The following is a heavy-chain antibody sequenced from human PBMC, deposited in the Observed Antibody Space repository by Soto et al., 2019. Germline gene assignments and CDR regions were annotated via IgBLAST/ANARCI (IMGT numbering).Heavy chain of an antibody. D-gene: IGHD3-22*01. CDR2: IYYSGST. Sequence: SETLSLTCTVSGGSISSYYWSWIRQPPGKGLEWIGYIYYSGSTNYNPSLKSRVTISVDTSKNQFSLKLSSVTAADTAVYYCARAQFHYYDSSGYYLVDYWGQGTLVTVSS. CDR1: GGSISSYY. CDR3: ARAQFHYYDSSGYYLVDY. V-gene: IGHV4-59*01. J-gene: IGHJ4*02.